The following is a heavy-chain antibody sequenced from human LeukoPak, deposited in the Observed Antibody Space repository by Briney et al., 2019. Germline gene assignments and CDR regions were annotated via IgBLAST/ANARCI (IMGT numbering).Heavy chain of an antibody. CDR2: IRDSGET. J-gene: IGHJ5*01. Sequence: GGSLTLSCSLSGFSVSNYYINWVRHAPGKRLECVSFIRDSGETFYADSVKGRFTISRDNSKNTMYLQMNRLRVEDAAVYFCARDRAVTQVWVEFDSWGQGTLVTVSS. CDR1: GFSVSNYY. V-gene: IGHV3-66*03. CDR3: ARDRAVTQVWVEFDS. D-gene: IGHD3-16*01.